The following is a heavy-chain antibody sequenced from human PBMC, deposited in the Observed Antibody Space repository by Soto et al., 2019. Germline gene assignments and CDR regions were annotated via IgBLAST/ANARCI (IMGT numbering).Heavy chain of an antibody. D-gene: IGHD1-1*01. V-gene: IGHV3-53*01. J-gene: IGHJ4*02. CDR1: GFDVTTNC. CDR2: VCTGGAT. Sequence: GGSLRLSCVGSGFDVTTNCMRWVRQAPGKGLECVSIVCTGGATHYADSVKGRFTISRDSSKNTVHLQMNNVRAEDTAVYYCVRDKRTISGIFPGYWGQGTQVTVCS. CDR3: VRDKRTISGIFPGY.